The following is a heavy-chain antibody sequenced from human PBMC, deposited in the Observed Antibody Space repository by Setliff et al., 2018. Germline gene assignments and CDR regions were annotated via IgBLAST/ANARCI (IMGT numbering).Heavy chain of an antibody. Sequence: ASVKVSCKSSGFTFTDYGITWVRQVPGQGLEWMGWINNYNFNTQYAQKLQGRVAMTTDTSTSTAYMELRSLRSDDSAVYYCARINFYVSSGHYYAPDYWGQGTLVTVSS. D-gene: IGHD3-22*01. V-gene: IGHV1-18*01. CDR3: ARINFYVSSGHYYAPDY. CDR1: GFTFTDYG. CDR2: INNYNFNT. J-gene: IGHJ4*02.